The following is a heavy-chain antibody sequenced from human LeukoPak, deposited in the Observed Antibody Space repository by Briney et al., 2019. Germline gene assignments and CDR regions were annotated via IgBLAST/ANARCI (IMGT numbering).Heavy chain of an antibody. CDR2: ISTNGGST. Sequence: GGSLRLSCAASGFTFSSYAMSWVRQAPGEGLEWVSAISTNGGSTYFADSVKGRFTITRDNSKNTLSLEMNSLRPEDTAVYYCVKGSAGSRPYHFDYWGQGTLLTVSS. CDR3: VKGSAGSRPYHFDY. D-gene: IGHD6-13*01. CDR1: GFTFSSYA. V-gene: IGHV3-23*01. J-gene: IGHJ4*02.